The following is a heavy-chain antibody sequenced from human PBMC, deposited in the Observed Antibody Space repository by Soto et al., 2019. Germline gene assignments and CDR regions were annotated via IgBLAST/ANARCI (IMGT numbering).Heavy chain of an antibody. V-gene: IGHV3-15*01. J-gene: IGHJ5*02. CDR1: GFTFSNAW. Sequence: EVQLVESGGGLVKPGGSLRLSCAASGFTFSNAWMSWVRQAPGKGLEWVGRIKSKTDGGTTDYAAPVKGRFTISRDNAKNSLYLQMNSLRAEDTAVYYCARDRHEGDGYDFWSGSRLNWFDPWGQGTLVTVSS. CDR3: ARDRHEGDGYDFWSGSRLNWFDP. CDR2: IKSKTDGGTT. D-gene: IGHD3-3*01.